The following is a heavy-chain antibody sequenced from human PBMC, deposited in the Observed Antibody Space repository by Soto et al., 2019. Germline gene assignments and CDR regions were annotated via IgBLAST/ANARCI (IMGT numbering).Heavy chain of an antibody. CDR1: GFTFSSYG. V-gene: IGHV3-33*01. Sequence: GGSLRLSCAASGFTFSSYGMHWVRQAPGKGLEWVAVIWYDGSNKYYADSVKGRFTISRDNSKNTLYLQMNSLRAEDTAVYYCAREYITIFGVALLPEYYYYGMDVWGQGNTVTVSS. J-gene: IGHJ6*02. CDR3: AREYITIFGVALLPEYYYYGMDV. D-gene: IGHD3-3*01. CDR2: IWYDGSNK.